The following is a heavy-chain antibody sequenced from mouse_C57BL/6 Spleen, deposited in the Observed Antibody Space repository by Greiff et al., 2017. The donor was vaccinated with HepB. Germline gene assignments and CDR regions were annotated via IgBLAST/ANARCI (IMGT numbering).Heavy chain of an antibody. CDR2: IDPNRGGT. J-gene: IGHJ4*01. CDR3: ARHYYSGSSLILYYAMDY. Sequence: QVQLQQSGAELVKPGASVKLSCKASGYTFTSYWMHWVKQRPGRGLEWIGRIDPNRGGTKYNEKFKSKATLTVDKPSSTAYMQLSSLTSEDSAVYYCARHYYSGSSLILYYAMDYWGQGTSVTVSS. CDR1: GYTFTSYW. V-gene: IGHV1-72*01. D-gene: IGHD1-1*01.